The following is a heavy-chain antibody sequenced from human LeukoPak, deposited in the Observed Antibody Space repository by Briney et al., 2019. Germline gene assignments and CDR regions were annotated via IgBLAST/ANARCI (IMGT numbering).Heavy chain of an antibody. Sequence: PSETLSLTCTVSGGSISSYYWSWIRQPPGKGLEWIGYIYYSGSTNYNPSLKSRVTISVDTSKNQFSLKLSSVTAADTAVYYCARSSDQHDCGDYNDAFDIWGQGTMVTVSS. CDR2: IYYSGST. CDR3: ARSSDQHDCGDYNDAFDI. J-gene: IGHJ3*02. V-gene: IGHV4-59*01. CDR1: GGSISSYY. D-gene: IGHD4-17*01.